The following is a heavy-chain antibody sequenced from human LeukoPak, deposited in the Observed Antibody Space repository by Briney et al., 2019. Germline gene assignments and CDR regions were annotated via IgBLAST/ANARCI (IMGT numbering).Heavy chain of an antibody. J-gene: IGHJ6*03. D-gene: IGHD1-26*01. V-gene: IGHV6-1*01. CDR2: TYYRSKWYN. CDR1: GDSVSSNSAA. Sequence: SQTLSLTCAISGDSVSSNSAAWNWIRQSPSRGLEWLGRTYYRSKWYNDYAVSVKSRITINPDTSKNQFSLQLNSVTPEDTAVYYCARVPLRGSYYYDYYMDVWGKGTTVTVSS. CDR3: ARVPLRGSYYYDYYMDV.